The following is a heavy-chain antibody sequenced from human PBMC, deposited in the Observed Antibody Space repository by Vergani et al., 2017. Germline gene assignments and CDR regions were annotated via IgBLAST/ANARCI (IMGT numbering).Heavy chain of an antibody. D-gene: IGHD2-15*01. CDR2: IYTSGST. V-gene: IGHV4-4*07. J-gene: IGHJ3*02. CDR3: ARGPTVKVDDAFDI. Sequence: QVQLQESGPGLVKPSETLSLTCTVSGGSISSYYWSWIRQPAGKGLEWIGRIYTSGSTNYNPSLKSRVTISVDTSKNQFSLKLSSVTAADTAVYYCARGPTVKVDDAFDIWGQGTMVTVSS. CDR1: GGSISSYY.